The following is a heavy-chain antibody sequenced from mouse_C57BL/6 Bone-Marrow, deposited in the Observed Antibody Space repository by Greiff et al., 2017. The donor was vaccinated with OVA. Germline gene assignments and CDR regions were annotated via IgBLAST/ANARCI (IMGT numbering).Heavy chain of an antibody. CDR3: ARPGWLPPAMDY. D-gene: IGHD2-2*01. V-gene: IGHV5-17*01. CDR2: ISSGSSTI. CDR1: GFTFSDYG. Sequence: DVQLVESGGGLVKPGGSLKLSCAASGFTFSDYGMHWVRQAPEKGLEWVAYISSGSSTIYYADTVKGRFTISRDNAKNTLFLQMTSLRSEDTAMYYCARPGWLPPAMDYWGQGTSVTVSS. J-gene: IGHJ4*01.